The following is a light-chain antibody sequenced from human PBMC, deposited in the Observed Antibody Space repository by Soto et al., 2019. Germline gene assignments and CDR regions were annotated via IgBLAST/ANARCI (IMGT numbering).Light chain of an antibody. Sequence: QSALTQPASVSGSPGQSITISCTGTSSDVGGYNYVSWFQQHPGKAPKLKIYEVSNRPSGVSNRFSGSKSGNTASLTISELQAEDEADYYCTSFTTISTWVFGGGTKLPS. CDR2: EVS. J-gene: IGLJ3*02. CDR3: TSFTTISTWV. V-gene: IGLV2-14*01. CDR1: SSDVGGYNY.